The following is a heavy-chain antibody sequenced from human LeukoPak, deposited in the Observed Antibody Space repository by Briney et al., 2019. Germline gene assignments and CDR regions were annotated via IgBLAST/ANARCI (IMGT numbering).Heavy chain of an antibody. D-gene: IGHD5-18*01. CDR1: GFTFSIYW. J-gene: IGHJ3*01. Sequence: GGSLRLSCAASGFTFSIYWMHWVRQAPGKGLEWVSGINTDGTSTIYADSVKGRFTISRDNAKNTLYLQMNSLRAEDTAVYYCASSASDTDWGQGTMVTVSP. CDR2: INTDGTST. V-gene: IGHV3-74*01. CDR3: ASSASDTD.